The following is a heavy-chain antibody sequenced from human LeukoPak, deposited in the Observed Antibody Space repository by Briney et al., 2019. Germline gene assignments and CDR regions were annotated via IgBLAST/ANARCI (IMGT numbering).Heavy chain of an antibody. V-gene: IGHV4-59*01. J-gene: IGHJ3*02. CDR1: GGSISSYY. Sequence: SETLSLTCTVSGGSISSYYWSWIRQPPGKGLEWIGYIYYSGSTNYNPSLKSRVTISVDTSKNQFSLKLSSVTAADTAMYYCARVKRGATTLAFDIWGQGTMVTVSS. CDR2: IYYSGST. CDR3: ARVKRGATTLAFDI. D-gene: IGHD1-26*01.